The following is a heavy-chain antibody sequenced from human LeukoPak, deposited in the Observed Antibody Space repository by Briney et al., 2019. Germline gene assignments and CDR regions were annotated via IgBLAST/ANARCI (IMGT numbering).Heavy chain of an antibody. CDR3: ARDYYDSSAYYVSYFDY. J-gene: IGHJ4*02. V-gene: IGHV3-74*01. D-gene: IGHD3-22*01. CDR1: GFTFSNYW. Sequence: GGSLRLSCAASGFTFSNYWMHWVRQAPGKGLVWVSRINSDGINTSYADSVKGRFTISRDNAKNTLNLQMSSLRAEDTAVYYCARDYYDSSAYYVSYFDYWGQGTLVTVSS. CDR2: INSDGINT.